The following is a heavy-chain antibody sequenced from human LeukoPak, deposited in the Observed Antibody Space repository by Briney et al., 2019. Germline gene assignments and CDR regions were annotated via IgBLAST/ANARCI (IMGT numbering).Heavy chain of an antibody. CDR1: GFTFSSYR. V-gene: IGHV3-21*01. CDR2: ISSSGTYI. Sequence: PGGSLRLSCAASGFTFSSYRMNWGREAPGKGLEWVSSISSSGTYIYYADSMKDRFTISRDNAKNSLDLQMSSLRAEDTAVYYCARGGGSCSPTSCFNNYFDYWGQGILVTVSS. J-gene: IGHJ4*02. CDR3: ARGGGSCSPTSCFNNYFDY. D-gene: IGHD2-2*01.